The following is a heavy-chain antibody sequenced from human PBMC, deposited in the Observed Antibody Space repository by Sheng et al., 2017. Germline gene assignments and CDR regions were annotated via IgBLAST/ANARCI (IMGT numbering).Heavy chain of an antibody. CDR3: ARDGRWYDSSGYYHTTNWFDP. Sequence: QVQLQESGPGLVKPSETLSLTCAVSGYSISSGYYWGWIRQPPGKGLEWIGSIYHSGSTYYNPSLKSRVTISVDTSKNQFSLKLSSVTAADTAVYYCARDGRWYDSSGYYHTTNWFDPWGQGTLVTVSS. V-gene: IGHV4-38-2*02. CDR1: GYSISSGYY. D-gene: IGHD3-22*01. J-gene: IGHJ5*02. CDR2: IYHSGST.